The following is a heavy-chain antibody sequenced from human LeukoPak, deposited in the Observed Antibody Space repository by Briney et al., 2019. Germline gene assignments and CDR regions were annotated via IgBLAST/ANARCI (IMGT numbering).Heavy chain of an antibody. J-gene: IGHJ5*02. Sequence: SSETLSLTCTVSGGSISSSYWNWIRPPPGQGREWIGYIYYSGSTNYNPSLKRRVTISLDTSKNQFSLRLSSLTAADTAVYYCARRRDYDRGGYLWFDPWGQGTLVTVSS. CDR3: ARRRDYDRGGYLWFDP. D-gene: IGHD3-22*01. CDR2: IYYSGST. V-gene: IGHV4-59*08. CDR1: GGSISSSY.